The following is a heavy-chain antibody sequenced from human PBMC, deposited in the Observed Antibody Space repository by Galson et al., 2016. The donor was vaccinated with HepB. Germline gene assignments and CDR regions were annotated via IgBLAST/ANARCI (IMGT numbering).Heavy chain of an antibody. CDR2: MNPNSGNT. V-gene: IGHV1-8*01. J-gene: IGHJ6*02. CDR3: ARDKTHRDGYSSPDYRMDV. Sequence: SVKVSCKASGYTFTSYDINWVRQAAGQGLEWMGWMNPNSGNTNYAQKFQGRVTITADESTSTAYMELSSLRSEDTALYYCARDKTHRDGYSSPDYRMDVWGQGTAVIVSS. CDR1: GYTFTSYD. D-gene: IGHD5-24*01.